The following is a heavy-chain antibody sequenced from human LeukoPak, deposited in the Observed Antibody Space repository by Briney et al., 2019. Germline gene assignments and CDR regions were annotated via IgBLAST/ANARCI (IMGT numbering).Heavy chain of an antibody. CDR1: GGSISSGGYY. CDR2: IYYSGST. D-gene: IGHD5-12*01. Sequence: SETLSLTCTVSGGSISSGGYYWSWLRQHPGKGLEWIGYIYYSGSTYYNPSLKSRVTISVDTSKNQFSLKLSSVTAADTAVYYCARAHLGYSGYEGGGAFDIWGQGTMVTVSS. CDR3: ARAHLGYSGYEGGGAFDI. V-gene: IGHV4-31*03. J-gene: IGHJ3*02.